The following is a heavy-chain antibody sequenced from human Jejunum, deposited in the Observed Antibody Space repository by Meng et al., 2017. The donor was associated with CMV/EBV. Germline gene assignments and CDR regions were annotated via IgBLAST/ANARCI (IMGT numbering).Heavy chain of an antibody. D-gene: IGHD6-19*01. Sequence: QVQVVQSGSELKRPGASVKVSCKASGYTFTRYPMNWVRQAPGQGLEWMGWISTNTENPTYAQGFTGRFVFSVDTSVSTAYLQISSLKAEDTAVYYCGTLKYTSGFYGPAYWGQGALVTVSS. CDR3: GTLKYTSGFYGPAY. J-gene: IGHJ4*02. CDR1: GYTFTRYP. V-gene: IGHV7-4-1*02. CDR2: ISTNTENP.